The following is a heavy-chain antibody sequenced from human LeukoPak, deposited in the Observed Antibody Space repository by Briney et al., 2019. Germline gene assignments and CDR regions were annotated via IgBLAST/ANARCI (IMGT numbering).Heavy chain of an antibody. D-gene: IGHD2-15*01. V-gene: IGHV3-21*01. CDR1: GFTFSKYN. J-gene: IGHJ3*02. CDR2: ISSSSSYI. CDR3: ARDSLGYYSGGSCYYAFDI. Sequence: GGSLRLSCAASGFTFSKYNMNWVRQSPGKGLEWVSSISSSSSYIYYAYSVKGRFTISRDNAKNSLFLQMNSLRAEDTAVYYCARDSLGYYSGGSCYYAFDIWGQGTTVTVSS.